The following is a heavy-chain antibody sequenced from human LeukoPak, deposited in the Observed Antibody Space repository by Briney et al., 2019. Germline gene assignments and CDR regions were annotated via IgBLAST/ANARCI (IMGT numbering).Heavy chain of an antibody. CDR1: GFSFDDYA. J-gene: IGHJ4*02. D-gene: IGHD7-27*01. CDR2: VGCNSGTI. Sequence: PGRSLRLSCAASGFSFDDYAMHWVRQAPGKGLEWVSGVGCNSGTIDYADSVKGRFIISRDNAKNSLYLQMNSLRAEDTALYYCAKDGRVRSINYWGHLDYWGRGSLVTVSS. CDR3: AKDGRVRSINYWGHLDY. V-gene: IGHV3-9*01.